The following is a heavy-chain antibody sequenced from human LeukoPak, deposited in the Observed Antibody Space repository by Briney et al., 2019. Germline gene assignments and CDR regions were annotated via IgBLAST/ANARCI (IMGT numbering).Heavy chain of an antibody. V-gene: IGHV4-4*08. J-gene: IGHJ3*01. D-gene: IGHD6-19*01. CDR1: GGSISNYY. CDR3: AREGSSAPSDAFDF. CDR2: MYYSGAT. Sequence: SETLSLTCTVSGGSISNYYWSWIRQPPGKRLEWIGYMYYSGATNYSPSLKSRVTISVDTSKNQFSLKLSSVTAADTAVYYCAREGSSAPSDAFDFWGQGTLVTVSS.